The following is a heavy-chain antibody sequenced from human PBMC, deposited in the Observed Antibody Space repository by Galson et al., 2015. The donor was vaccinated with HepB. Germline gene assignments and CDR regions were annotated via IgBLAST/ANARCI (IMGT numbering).Heavy chain of an antibody. D-gene: IGHD5-24*01. V-gene: IGHV4-39*01. CDR1: GGSISSSSYY. CDR3: ARRTRWLQLDAFDI. Sequence: ETLSLTCTVSGGSISSSSYYWGWIRQPPGKGLEWIGSIYYSGNTYYNPSLKSRVTISVDTSKKQFSLQLSSVTATDTAVYYCARRTRWLQLDAFDIWGQGRMVTVSS. CDR2: IYYSGNT. J-gene: IGHJ3*02.